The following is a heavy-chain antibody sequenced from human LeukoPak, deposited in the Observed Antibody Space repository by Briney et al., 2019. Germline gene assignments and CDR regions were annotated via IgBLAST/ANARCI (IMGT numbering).Heavy chain of an antibody. J-gene: IGHJ4*02. D-gene: IGHD2-15*01. CDR1: GGSFSGYY. CDR3: ARGVVDQYYLDY. V-gene: IGHV4-34*01. Sequence: SETLSLTCAVYGGSFSGYYWSWIRQPPGKGLEWIGEINHSGSTNYNPSLKSRVTISVDTSKNQFSLKLSSVTAADTAVYYCARGVVDQYYLDYWGQGTLVTVSS. CDR2: INHSGST.